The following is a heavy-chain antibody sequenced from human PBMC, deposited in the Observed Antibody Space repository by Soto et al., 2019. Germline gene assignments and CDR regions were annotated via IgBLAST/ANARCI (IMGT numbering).Heavy chain of an antibody. J-gene: IGHJ4*02. V-gene: IGHV3-13*01. CDR1: GFTFSSYD. CDR2: IGTAGDT. D-gene: IGHD4-17*01. CDR3: ARDSSHLRGSGRYGDYVVPHFDY. Sequence: GGSLRLSCAASGFTFSSYDMHWVRQATGKGLEWVSAIGTAGDTYYPGSVKGRFTISRENAKNSLYLQMNSLRAEDTAVYYCARDSSHLRGSGRYGDYVVPHFDYWGQGTLVTVSS.